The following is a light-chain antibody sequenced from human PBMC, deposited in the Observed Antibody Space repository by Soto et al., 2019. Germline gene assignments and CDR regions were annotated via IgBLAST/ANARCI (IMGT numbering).Light chain of an antibody. V-gene: IGLV2-14*01. CDR3: SSYTTTTTRV. J-gene: IGLJ1*01. CDR1: SSDVGAYDY. Sequence: QSALTQPASVSGSPGQSITISCTGTSSDVGAYDYVSWYQQHPGKAPKLMIFGVTSRPSGVPDRFSGSKSDNTASLTISGLQAEDEADYYCSSYTTTTTRVFGTGTKLTVL. CDR2: GVT.